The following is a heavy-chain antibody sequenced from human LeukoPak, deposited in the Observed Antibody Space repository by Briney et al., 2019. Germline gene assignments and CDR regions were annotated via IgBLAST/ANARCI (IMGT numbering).Heavy chain of an antibody. Sequence: ASVKVSCKASGYTFTSYDINWVRQATGQGLEWMGWMNPNSGNTGYAQKFRGRVTITRNTSISTAYMELSSLRSEDTAVYYCARGAGSTSVYYYMDVWGKGTTVTVSS. CDR1: GYTFTSYD. CDR2: MNPNSGNT. D-gene: IGHD2-15*01. V-gene: IGHV1-8*03. CDR3: ARGAGSTSVYYYMDV. J-gene: IGHJ6*03.